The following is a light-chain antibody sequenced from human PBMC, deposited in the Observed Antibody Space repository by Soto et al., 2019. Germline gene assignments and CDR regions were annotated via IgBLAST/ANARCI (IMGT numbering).Light chain of an antibody. CDR3: SSYTSSTAVI. J-gene: IGLJ2*01. CDR1: NSDVGGYDY. Sequence: QAASVSGSPGQSITMSCTGTNSDVGGYDYVSWYQQHPGKAPKLMIYDVRNRPSGVSDRFSGSKSGNTASLTISGLQTEDEAYYYCSSYTSSTAVIFGGGTKLTVL. V-gene: IGLV2-14*01. CDR2: DVR.